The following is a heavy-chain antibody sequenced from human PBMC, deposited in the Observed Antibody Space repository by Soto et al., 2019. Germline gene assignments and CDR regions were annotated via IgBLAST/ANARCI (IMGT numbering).Heavy chain of an antibody. Sequence: GGSLRLSCAASGFTFSSYAMSWVRQAPGKGLEWVSAISGSGGSTYYADSVKGRFTISRDNSKNTLYLQMNSLRAEDTAVYYCAKSYYGSGSYDTVDSYYYYYMDVWGKGTTVTVSS. D-gene: IGHD3-10*01. CDR1: GFTFSSYA. CDR2: ISGSGGST. V-gene: IGHV3-23*01. J-gene: IGHJ6*03. CDR3: AKSYYGSGSYDTVDSYYYYYMDV.